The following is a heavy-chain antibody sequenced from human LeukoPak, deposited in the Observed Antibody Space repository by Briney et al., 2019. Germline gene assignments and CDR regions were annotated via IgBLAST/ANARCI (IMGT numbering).Heavy chain of an antibody. D-gene: IGHD3-9*01. V-gene: IGHV1-8*03. Sequence: ASVKVSCKASGYTFTSYDINWVRQATGQGLEWMGWMNPNSGNTGYAQKFQGRVTITRNTSISTAYMELSSLRSEDTAVYFCVRGTLDYDVVTGIHYYYMDVWGTGTTVTVSS. CDR3: VRGTLDYDVVTGIHYYYMDV. CDR1: GYTFTSYD. J-gene: IGHJ6*03. CDR2: MNPNSGNT.